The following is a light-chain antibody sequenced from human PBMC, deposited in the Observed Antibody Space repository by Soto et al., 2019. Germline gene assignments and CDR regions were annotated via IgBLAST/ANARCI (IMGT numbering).Light chain of an antibody. CDR1: QTIGAN. V-gene: IGKV1-39*01. CDR3: QQSYTTVYT. CDR2: DAT. J-gene: IGKJ2*01. Sequence: DVQMTQSPSSLSASVGDRVTITCRASQTIGANLNWYRQKPGKAPTLLIYDATTLQSGVPSRFSGLGSGTDFTLTITSLQPEDSATYLCQQSYTTVYTFGLGTKVDNK.